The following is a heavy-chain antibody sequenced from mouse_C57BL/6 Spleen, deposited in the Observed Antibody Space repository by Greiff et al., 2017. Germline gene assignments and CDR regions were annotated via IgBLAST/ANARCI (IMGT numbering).Heavy chain of an antibody. Sequence: VKLQESGAELVMPGASVKLSCKASGYTFTSYWMHWVKQRPGQGLEWIGEIDPSDSYTNYNQKFKGKSTLTVDKSSSTAYMQLSSLTSEDSAVYYCARVGVTTVYYAMDYWGQGTSVTVSS. J-gene: IGHJ4*01. D-gene: IGHD2-2*01. CDR3: ARVGVTTVYYAMDY. CDR1: GYTFTSYW. CDR2: IDPSDSYT. V-gene: IGHV1-69*01.